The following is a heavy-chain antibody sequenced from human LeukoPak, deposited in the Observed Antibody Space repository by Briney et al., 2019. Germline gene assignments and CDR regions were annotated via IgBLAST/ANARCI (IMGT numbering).Heavy chain of an antibody. J-gene: IGHJ4*02. D-gene: IGHD2/OR15-2a*01. CDR1: GYSFTSYW. Sequence: GESLKISCKGSGYSFTSYWIGWVRQMPGKGLEWMGVIFPHDSDTRCSPSFQGQVTISADKSISAAYLQWHSLKASDTAMYYCAKASTPIRGFCSTSSCTLFDQWGQGTLVAVSS. CDR3: AKASTPIRGFCSTSSCTLFDQ. CDR2: IFPHDSDT. V-gene: IGHV5-51*01.